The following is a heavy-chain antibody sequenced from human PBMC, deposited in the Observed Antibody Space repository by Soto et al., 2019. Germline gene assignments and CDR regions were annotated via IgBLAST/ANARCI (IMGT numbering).Heavy chain of an antibody. CDR2: ISSSSSYI. CDR3: ARPLAAAGTGGDY. J-gene: IGHJ4*02. D-gene: IGHD6-13*01. Sequence: GGSLRLSCAASGFTFSSYSMNWVRQAPGKGLEWVSSISSSSSYIYYADSVKGRFTISRDNAKNSLYLQMNSLRAEDMAVYYCARPLAAAGTGGDYWGQGTLVTVSS. V-gene: IGHV3-21*01. CDR1: GFTFSSYS.